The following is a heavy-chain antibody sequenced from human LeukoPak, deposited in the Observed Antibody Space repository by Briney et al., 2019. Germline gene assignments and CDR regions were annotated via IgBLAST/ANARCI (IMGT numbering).Heavy chain of an antibody. V-gene: IGHV4-4*07. CDR1: GGSISSDY. CDR2: IYTSGIT. D-gene: IGHD5-18*01. Sequence: SETLSLTCTVSGGSISSDYWSWIGHPAGKELEGIVRIYTSGITNYNPSLKSRVTMSVATSKNQFSLKLSSVTAADTAVYYCARVGDTAMVRGYYYYYGMDVWGQGTTVTVSS. CDR3: ARVGDTAMVRGYYYYYGMDV. J-gene: IGHJ6*02.